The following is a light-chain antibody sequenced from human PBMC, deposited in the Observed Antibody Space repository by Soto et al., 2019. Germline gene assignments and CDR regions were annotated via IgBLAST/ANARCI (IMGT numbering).Light chain of an antibody. J-gene: IGLJ1*01. V-gene: IGLV2-14*01. CDR2: DVS. Sequence: QSALTQPASVSGSPGKSITISCTGTSRDVGGYNYVSWYQQHPGKAPKLIIYDVSNRPSGVCKRFSGSKSGNTASLTISGLQAEDEADYYCSSYTSSSTLLDVFGTGTKLTVL. CDR1: SRDVGGYNY. CDR3: SSYTSSSTLLDV.